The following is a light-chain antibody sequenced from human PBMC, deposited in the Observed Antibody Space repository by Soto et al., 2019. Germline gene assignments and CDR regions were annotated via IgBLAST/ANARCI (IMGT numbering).Light chain of an antibody. CDR1: QSVGGSS. Sequence: ETVLTQSPGTLSLSPGERATVSCRASQSVGGSSLAWYQQRPGQAPRLLIYDTSKRATGIPDRFSGSGSGTDFTLTISRLEPEDFAVYYCQQYGSSPITFGQGTRLEIK. CDR2: DTS. CDR3: QQYGSSPIT. V-gene: IGKV3-20*01. J-gene: IGKJ5*01.